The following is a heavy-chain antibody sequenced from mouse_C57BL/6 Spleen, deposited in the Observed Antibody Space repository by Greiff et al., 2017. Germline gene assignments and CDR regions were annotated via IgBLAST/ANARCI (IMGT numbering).Heavy chain of an antibody. J-gene: IGHJ3*01. CDR3: AIRADGGFAY. CDR2: ISSGSSTI. Sequence: EVKLVESGGGLVKPGGSLKLSCAASGFTFSDYGMHWVRQAPEKGLEWVAYISSGSSTIYYADTVKGRFTISRDNAKNTLFLQMTSLRSEDTAMYYCAIRADGGFAYWGQGTLVTVSA. CDR1: GFTFSDYG. V-gene: IGHV5-17*01.